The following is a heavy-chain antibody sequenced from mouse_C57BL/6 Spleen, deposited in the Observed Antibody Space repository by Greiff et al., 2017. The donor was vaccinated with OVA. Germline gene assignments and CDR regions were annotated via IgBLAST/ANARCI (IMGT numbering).Heavy chain of an antibody. CDR3: ARGIYYGNYPNYAMDY. V-gene: IGHV1-9*01. D-gene: IGHD2-1*01. CDR1: GYTFTGYW. CDR2: ILPGRGST. Sequence: VKVVESGAELMKPGASVKLSCKATGYTFTGYWIEWVKQRPGHGLEWIGEILPGRGSTNYNEKFKGKATFTAATSSNKAYMQLSSLTTEDSAIYYCARGIYYGNYPNYAMDYWGQGTSVTVSS. J-gene: IGHJ4*01.